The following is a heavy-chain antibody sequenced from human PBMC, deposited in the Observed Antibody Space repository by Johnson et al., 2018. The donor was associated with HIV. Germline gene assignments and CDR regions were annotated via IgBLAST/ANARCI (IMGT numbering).Heavy chain of an antibody. J-gene: IGHJ3*02. D-gene: IGHD3-3*02. CDR2: ISYDGSIK. Sequence: QVQLVESGGGVVQPGRSLRLSCAASGFTFSSYGMHWVRQAPGKGLEWVAVISYDGSIKYYADSVKGRFTISRDNSKNTLYLQMNSLRAEDTAVYYCAKNQEVSREDAFDIWGQGTMVTVSS. CDR3: AKNQEVSREDAFDI. V-gene: IGHV3-30*19. CDR1: GFTFSSYG.